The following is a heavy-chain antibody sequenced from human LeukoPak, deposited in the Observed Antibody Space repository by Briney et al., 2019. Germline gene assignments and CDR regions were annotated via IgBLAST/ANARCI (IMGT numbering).Heavy chain of an antibody. CDR2: ISSSSSTI. CDR3: ARVGRQLWSILLDY. Sequence: PGGSLRLSCAASGFTFSSYSMNWVRQAPGKGLEWVSYISSSSSTIYYADSVKGRFTISRDNAKNSLYLQMNSLRAEDTAVYYCARVGRQLWSILLDYWGQGTLVTVSS. CDR1: GFTFSSYS. D-gene: IGHD5-18*01. J-gene: IGHJ4*02. V-gene: IGHV3-48*04.